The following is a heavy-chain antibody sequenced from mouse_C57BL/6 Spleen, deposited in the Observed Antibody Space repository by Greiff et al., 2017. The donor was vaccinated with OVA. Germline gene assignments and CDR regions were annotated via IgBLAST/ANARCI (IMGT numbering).Heavy chain of an antibody. V-gene: IGHV1-75*01. Sequence: QVQLQQSGPELVKPGASVKISCKASGYTFTDYYINWVKQRPGQGLEWIGWIFPGSGSTYYNEKFKGKATLTVDKSSSTAYMLLSSLTSEDSAVYFCARRIEFITTVVDHYYFDYWGQGTTLTVSS. CDR1: GYTFTDYY. D-gene: IGHD1-1*01. CDR3: ARRIEFITTVVDHYYFDY. J-gene: IGHJ2*01. CDR2: IFPGSGST.